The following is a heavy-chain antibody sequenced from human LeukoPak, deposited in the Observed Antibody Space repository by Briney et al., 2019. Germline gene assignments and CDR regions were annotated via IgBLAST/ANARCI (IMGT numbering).Heavy chain of an antibody. J-gene: IGHJ4*02. Sequence: SETLSLTCAVYGGSFSGYYWSWIRQPPGKGLEWIGEINHSGSTNYNPSLKSRVTISVDTSKNQFSLKLSSVTAADTAVYYCARAQYYYDSSGYYPYYFDYWGQGTLVTVSS. CDR3: ARAQYYYDSSGYYPYYFDY. D-gene: IGHD3-22*01. CDR2: INHSGST. V-gene: IGHV4-34*01. CDR1: GGSFSGYY.